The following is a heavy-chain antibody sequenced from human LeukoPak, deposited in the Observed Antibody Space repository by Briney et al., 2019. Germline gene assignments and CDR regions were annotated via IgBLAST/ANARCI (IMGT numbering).Heavy chain of an antibody. CDR3: ARGKRAAPSNYVSSFRYYFDY. CDR2: INPNSGGT. Sequence: ASVKVSCKASGYTFTVYYMHWVRQAPGQGLEWMGWINPNSGGTNYAQKFQGRVTMTRDTSISTAYMELSRLRSDDTAVYYCARGKRAAPSNYVSSFRYYFDYWGQGTLVTVSS. CDR1: GYTFTVYY. J-gene: IGHJ4*02. D-gene: IGHD4-11*01. V-gene: IGHV1-2*02.